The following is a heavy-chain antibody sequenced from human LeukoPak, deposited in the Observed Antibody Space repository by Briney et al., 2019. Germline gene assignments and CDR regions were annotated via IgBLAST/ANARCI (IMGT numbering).Heavy chain of an antibody. D-gene: IGHD2-2*01. CDR3: ARGPTQLPPY. Sequence: SVKVSCKASGGTFSSYAISWVRQAPGQGLEWTGRIIPILGIANYAQKFQGRVTITADKSTSTAYMELSSLRSEDTAVYYCARGPTQLPPYWGQGTLVTVSS. J-gene: IGHJ4*02. CDR1: GGTFSSYA. V-gene: IGHV1-69*04. CDR2: IIPILGIA.